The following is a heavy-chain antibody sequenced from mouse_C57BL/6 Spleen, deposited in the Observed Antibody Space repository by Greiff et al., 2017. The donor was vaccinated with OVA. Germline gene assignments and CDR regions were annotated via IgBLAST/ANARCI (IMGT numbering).Heavy chain of an antibody. Sequence: EVKLMESGGGLVKPGGSLKLSCAASGFTFSSYTMSWVRQTPEKRLEWVATISGGGGNTYYPDSVKGRFTISRDNAKNTLYLQMSSLRSEDTALYYCARRGKGGAMDYRGQGTSVTVSS. CDR2: ISGGGGNT. D-gene: IGHD1-3*01. V-gene: IGHV5-9*01. J-gene: IGHJ4*01. CDR3: ARRGKGGAMDY. CDR1: GFTFSSYT.